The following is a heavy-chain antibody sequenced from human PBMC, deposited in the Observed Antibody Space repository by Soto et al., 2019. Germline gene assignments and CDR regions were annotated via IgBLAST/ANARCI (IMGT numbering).Heavy chain of an antibody. D-gene: IGHD4-4*01. CDR3: AKQHSDLVIGAFDV. Sequence: HPGGSLRLSCAASGFMFSSFGIHWVRQAPGKGLEWVAVISYDGIYQYYDDSVKGRFTISRDNSGKTVALQMNSLRPEDTAVYYCAKQHSDLVIGAFDVWGPGAVVTVSS. CDR2: ISYDGIYQ. CDR1: GFMFSSFG. J-gene: IGHJ3*01. V-gene: IGHV3-30*18.